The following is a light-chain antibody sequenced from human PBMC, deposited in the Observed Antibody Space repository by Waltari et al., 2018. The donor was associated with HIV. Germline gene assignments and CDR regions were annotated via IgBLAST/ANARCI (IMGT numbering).Light chain of an antibody. J-gene: IGKJ1*01. Sequence: EVVLTQSPTTLSLSPGERATLSCRASQSVYSYLAWYQQKPGQAPRLLIYEASNRATGIPARFSGSGSGTDFTLTISSLEPEDFAMYYCQQRRNWPRTFGQGTKVENK. CDR1: QSVYSY. CDR3: QQRRNWPRT. V-gene: IGKV3-11*01. CDR2: EAS.